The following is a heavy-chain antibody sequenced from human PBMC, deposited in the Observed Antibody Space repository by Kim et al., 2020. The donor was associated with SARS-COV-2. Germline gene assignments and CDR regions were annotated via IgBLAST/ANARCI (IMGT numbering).Heavy chain of an antibody. V-gene: IGHV3-74*01. CDR2: ISPDGRTT. CDR1: GFTFSNYW. D-gene: IGHD3-10*01. J-gene: IGHJ6*02. Sequence: GGSLRLSCAASGFTFSNYWMYWVQAPGKGLVWVSRISPDGRTTNYADSVKGRFTISRDNAKNTLYLQMNTLRGEDTAVYYCKRGTYYSASGNPLDVWGPGTTVTVSS. CDR3: KRGTYYSASGNPLDV.